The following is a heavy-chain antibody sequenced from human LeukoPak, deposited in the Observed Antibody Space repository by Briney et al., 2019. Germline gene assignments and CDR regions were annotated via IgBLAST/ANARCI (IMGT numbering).Heavy chain of an antibody. V-gene: IGHV1-46*01. J-gene: IGHJ4*02. CDR1: GYTFTGYY. CDR3: ARCSHYGGNSAGDY. D-gene: IGHD4-23*01. CDR2: INPSGGST. Sequence: ASVKVSCKASGYTFTGYYMHWVRQAPGQGLEWMGIINPSGGSTSYAQKLQGRVTMTTDTSTSTAYMELRSLRSDDTAVYYCARCSHYGGNSAGDYWGQGTLVTVSS.